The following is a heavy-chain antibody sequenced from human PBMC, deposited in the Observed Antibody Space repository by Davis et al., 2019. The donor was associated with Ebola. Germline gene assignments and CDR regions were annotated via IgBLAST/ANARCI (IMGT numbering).Heavy chain of an antibody. CDR2: ISGSGGST. CDR1: GFTFSSYA. Sequence: GESLKISCAASGFTFSSYAMSWVRQAPGKGLEWVSAISGSGGSTYYADSVKGRFTISRDNSKNTLYLQMNSLRAEDTAVYYCAKGSKEMATIPPAFDYWGQGTLVTVSS. J-gene: IGHJ4*02. V-gene: IGHV3-23*01. CDR3: AKGSKEMATIPPAFDY. D-gene: IGHD5-24*01.